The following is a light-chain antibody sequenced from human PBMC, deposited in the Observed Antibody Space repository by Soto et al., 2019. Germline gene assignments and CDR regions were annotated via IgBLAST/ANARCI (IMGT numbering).Light chain of an antibody. CDR1: QSISNY. V-gene: IGKV1-39*01. Sequence: DIQMTQAPSSLSASVGDRVTITCRASQSISNYLNWYQQKPGKDPNLLIYAASSLQSGVPSRFSGSRSVTDFTLSISSLQPEDFATYYCQQSYSTPRTFGQGTKLEI. J-gene: IGKJ2*02. CDR3: QQSYSTPRT. CDR2: AAS.